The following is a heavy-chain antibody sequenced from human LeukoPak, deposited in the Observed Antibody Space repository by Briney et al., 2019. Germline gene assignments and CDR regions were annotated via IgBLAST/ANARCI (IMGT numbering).Heavy chain of an antibody. V-gene: IGHV4-59*01. J-gene: IGHJ6*03. CDR2: IYYSGTT. Sequence: PSETLSLTCTVSGGSISSYYWNWTRQPPGKGLEWIGYIYYSGTTNYNPSLKRRVTISVDTSKNQFSLKVTSVTAADTAVYYCARIPRLGSSGYYYYYYYMDVWGRGTTVTVSS. D-gene: IGHD5-12*01. CDR1: GGSISSYY. CDR3: ARIPRLGSSGYYYYYYYMDV.